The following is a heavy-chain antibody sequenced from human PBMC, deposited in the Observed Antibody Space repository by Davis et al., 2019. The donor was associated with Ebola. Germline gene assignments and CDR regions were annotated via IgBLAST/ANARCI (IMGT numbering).Heavy chain of an antibody. J-gene: IGHJ6*02. Sequence: GESLKIPCAASGFTFDDYAMHWGRQAPGKGLEWVSGISWNSGSIGYADSVKGRFTISRDNAKNSLYLQMNSLRAEDTALYYWAKGMAAGTSGEYYYYHGMDVWGQGTTVTVSS. CDR3: AKGMAAGTSGEYYYYHGMDV. V-gene: IGHV3-9*01. D-gene: IGHD6-13*01. CDR2: ISWNSGSI. CDR1: GFTFDDYA.